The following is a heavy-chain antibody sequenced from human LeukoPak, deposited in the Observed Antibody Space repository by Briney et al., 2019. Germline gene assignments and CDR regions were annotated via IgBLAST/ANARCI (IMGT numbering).Heavy chain of an antibody. CDR1: GFAFHTNA. D-gene: IGHD6-19*01. V-gene: IGHV3-23*01. Sequence: PGGSLRLSCAASGFAFHTNAMSWVRQAPGKGLEWVAGINFNSIVKKYGDSVKGRFTISRDNSKNTLFLQMNNLRAEDTAVYYCAKVGGQWLDSGHTYFDYWGQGTLVTVSS. CDR2: INFNSIVK. J-gene: IGHJ4*02. CDR3: AKVGGQWLDSGHTYFDY.